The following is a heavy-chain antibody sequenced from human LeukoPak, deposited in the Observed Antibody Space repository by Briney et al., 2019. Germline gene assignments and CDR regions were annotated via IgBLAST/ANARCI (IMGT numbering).Heavy chain of an antibody. CDR1: GGSISSYD. D-gene: IGHD3-10*01. CDR3: ASYYYGSGHIDY. CDR2: IYYSGST. Sequence: SETLSLTCTVSGGSISSYDWSWIRQPPGKGLEWIGYIYYSGSTNYNPSLKSRVTISVDTSKNQFSLKLSSVTAADTAVYYCASYYYGSGHIDYWGQGTLVTVSS. J-gene: IGHJ4*02. V-gene: IGHV4-59*01.